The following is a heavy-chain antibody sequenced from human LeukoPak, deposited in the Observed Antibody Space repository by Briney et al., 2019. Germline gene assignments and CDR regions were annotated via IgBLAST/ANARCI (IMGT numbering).Heavy chain of an antibody. CDR3: ASGIEVGPIYFDY. Sequence: HSGGSLRLSCAASGFTVSSKYMSWVRQAPGKGLEWVSVIYSGGNTYYADSVKGRSTISRDNSKNTVNLQMNSLRAEDTAVYYCASGIEVGPIYFDYWGQGTLVTVSS. CDR1: GFTVSSKY. D-gene: IGHD6-19*01. CDR2: IYSGGNT. J-gene: IGHJ4*02. V-gene: IGHV3-66*01.